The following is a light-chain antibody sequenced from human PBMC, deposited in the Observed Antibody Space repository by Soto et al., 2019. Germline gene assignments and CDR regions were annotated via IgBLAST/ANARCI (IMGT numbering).Light chain of an antibody. V-gene: IGLV1-40*01. CDR2: SNN. CDR3: HSYDSSLSAVV. Sequence: QSVLTQPPSVSGAPGQRVTISCTGTSSNIGAGYDIHWYQQLPGKAPTLLIYSNNDRPSGVPDRFSGSKSGTSASLAITGLQADDEADYYCHSYDSSLSAVVFGGGTKLTVL. CDR1: SSNIGAGYD. J-gene: IGLJ3*02.